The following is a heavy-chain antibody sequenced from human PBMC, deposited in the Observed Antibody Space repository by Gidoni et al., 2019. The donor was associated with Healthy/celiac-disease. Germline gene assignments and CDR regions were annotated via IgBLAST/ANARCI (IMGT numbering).Heavy chain of an antibody. CDR1: GGTFSSYA. J-gene: IGHJ4*02. D-gene: IGHD3-10*01. CDR3: ASSYYYCSGSSPFDY. Sequence: QVQLVQSGAEVKKHGSSVKVSCKASGGTFSSYAISCVRQHPGQGLEWMGGIIPIYGTANCAQKFQGRVTITADKSTSTAYMELSSLRSEDTAVYYCASSYYYCSGSSPFDYWGQGTLVTVSS. V-gene: IGHV1-69*06. CDR2: IIPIYGTA.